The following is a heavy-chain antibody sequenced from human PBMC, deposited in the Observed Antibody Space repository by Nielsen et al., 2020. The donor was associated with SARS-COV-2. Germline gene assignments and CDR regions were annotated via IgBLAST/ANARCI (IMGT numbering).Heavy chain of an antibody. CDR3: AKASNRDLYFDY. J-gene: IGHJ4*02. CDR1: GFTFSSYA. CDR2: ISGSGGST. Sequence: GGSLRLSCAASGFTFSSYAMSWVRQAPGKGLEWVSAISGSGGSTYYADSVKGRFTISRDNAKNSLYLQMNSLRAEDTALYYCAKASNRDLYFDYWGQGTLVTVSS. V-gene: IGHV3-23*01. D-gene: IGHD1-14*01.